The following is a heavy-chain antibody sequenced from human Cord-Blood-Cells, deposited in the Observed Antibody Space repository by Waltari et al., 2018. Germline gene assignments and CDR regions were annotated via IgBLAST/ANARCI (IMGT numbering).Heavy chain of an antibody. D-gene: IGHD5-12*01. Sequence: EVQLLESGGGLLQPGGSLRPPCSASGFTFRSSPLRWVRQAPGKGLEWVSAISGSGGSTYYADSVKGRFTISRDNSKNTLYLQMNSLRAEDTAVYYCAKDRGYSGYDYVDYWGQGTLVTVSS. CDR2: ISGSGGST. CDR3: AKDRGYSGYDYVDY. V-gene: IGHV3-23*01. CDR1: GFTFRSSP. J-gene: IGHJ4*02.